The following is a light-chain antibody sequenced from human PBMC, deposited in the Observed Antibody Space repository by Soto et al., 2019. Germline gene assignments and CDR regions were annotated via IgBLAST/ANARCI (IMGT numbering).Light chain of an antibody. CDR3: CSYAGSYTLGV. J-gene: IGLJ1*01. CDR1: TRDVGGYKY. Sequence: QSALTQSRSVSGSPGQSVTISCTGTTRDVGGYKYVSWYQQHPGKAPKLMIYGVSERPSGVPDRFSGSKSGNTASLTISGLQAEDEADYYCCSYAGSYTLGVFGTGTKLTVL. V-gene: IGLV2-11*01. CDR2: GVS.